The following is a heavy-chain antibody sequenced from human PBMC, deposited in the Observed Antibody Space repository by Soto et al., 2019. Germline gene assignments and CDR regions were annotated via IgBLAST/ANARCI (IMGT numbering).Heavy chain of an antibody. CDR2: ISVYHGNT. D-gene: IGHD3-16*02. J-gene: IGHJ4*02. Sequence: QVQLVQSGAEVKKPGASVKVSCKASGYTFTSYGISWVRQAPGQGLEWMGWISVYHGNTNYTQKLQGRVTMTTDTSTNTADMELRSLRSDDTAVYYCAGARHYDYVWGTYRYWLDYWGQGTLVTVSS. CDR3: AGARHYDYVWGTYRYWLDY. CDR1: GYTFTSYG. V-gene: IGHV1-18*01.